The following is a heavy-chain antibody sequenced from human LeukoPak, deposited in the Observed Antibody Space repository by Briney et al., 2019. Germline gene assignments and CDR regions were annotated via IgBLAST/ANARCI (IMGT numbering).Heavy chain of an antibody. V-gene: IGHV3-30*18. D-gene: IGHD2-2*01. CDR1: GFTFRNNG. CDR3: AKDRGTSFSRGMDV. J-gene: IGHJ6*02. Sequence: GRSLRLPCAASGFTFRNNGMHWVRQAPGKGLEWVASISYEGSNKYYADSVEGRFTISRDNSKNTLSLQVNSLRAEDTAVYFCAKDRGTSFSRGMDVWGHGTTVTVSS. CDR2: ISYEGSNK.